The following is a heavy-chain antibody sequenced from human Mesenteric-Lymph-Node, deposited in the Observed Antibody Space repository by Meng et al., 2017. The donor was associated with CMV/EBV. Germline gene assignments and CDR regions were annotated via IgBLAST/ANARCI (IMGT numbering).Heavy chain of an antibody. CDR3: ARDGLRFIVTGYFQH. CDR2: INCYNGDT. V-gene: IGHV1-18*01. CDR1: GYTFSRYG. J-gene: IGHJ1*01. D-gene: IGHD5-18*01. Sequence: ASVKVSCKVSGYTFSRYGITWVRQAPGQGLEWMGWINCYNGDTKQTQEFQGRVTMTADTSTNTAYMELRGLTSDDTAVYYCARDGLRFIVTGYFQHWGQGTLVTVSS.